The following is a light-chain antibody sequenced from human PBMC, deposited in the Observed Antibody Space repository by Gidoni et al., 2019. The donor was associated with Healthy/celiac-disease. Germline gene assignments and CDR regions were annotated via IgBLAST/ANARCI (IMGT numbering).Light chain of an antibody. CDR2: DAS. V-gene: IGKV3-11*01. J-gene: IGKJ3*01. Sequence: EIVSTQPPATPSLSPGERATLSCRASQSVSSYLALYQQKPGQAPRLLIYDASNRATGIPATFSCSGSGTDFTLTISSLGPEDFAVYYCQQRRNWPPSFTFGPXTKVDIK. CDR1: QSVSSY. CDR3: QQRRNWPPSFT.